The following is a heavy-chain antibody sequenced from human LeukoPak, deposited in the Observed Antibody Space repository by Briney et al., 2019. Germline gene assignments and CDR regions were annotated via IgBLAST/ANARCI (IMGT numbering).Heavy chain of an antibody. CDR3: ASSGYYFNWFDP. CDR1: GFTFSSYT. Sequence: QPGGSLRLSCAASGFTFSSYTMHWVRQAPGKGLEWVALISSDGSNKYYADSVKGRFTISRDNSNNTLYLQMNSLRAEDTAVYYCASSGYYFNWFDPWGQGTLVTVSS. J-gene: IGHJ5*02. CDR2: ISSDGSNK. V-gene: IGHV3-30*04. D-gene: IGHD3-22*01.